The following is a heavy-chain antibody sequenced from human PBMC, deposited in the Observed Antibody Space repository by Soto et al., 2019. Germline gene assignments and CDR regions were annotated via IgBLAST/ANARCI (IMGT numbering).Heavy chain of an antibody. Sequence: VASVKVSCKASGYTFTSYAMHWVRQAPGQRLEWMGWINAGNGNTKYSQKFQGRVTITRDTSASTAYMELSSQRSDDTAVYYCARATGGHDSGGNYMDVWGPGTTVTVSS. D-gene: IGHD5-12*01. CDR3: ARATGGHDSGGNYMDV. V-gene: IGHV1-3*01. J-gene: IGHJ6*03. CDR2: INAGNGNT. CDR1: GYTFTSYA.